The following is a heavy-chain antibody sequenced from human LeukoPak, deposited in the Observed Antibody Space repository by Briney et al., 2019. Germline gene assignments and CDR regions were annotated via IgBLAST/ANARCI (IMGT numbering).Heavy chain of an antibody. D-gene: IGHD3-10*01. J-gene: IGHJ4*02. CDR1: GGTFSSYA. CDR2: IIPIFGTA. V-gene: IGHV1-69*13. CDR3: ARDLEIRGAYYFDY. Sequence: SVKVSCKASGGTFSSYAISWVRQAPGQGLEWMGGIIPIFGTANYGQKFQGRVTITADESTSTAYMELSSLRSEDTAVYYCARDLEIRGAYYFDYWGQGTLVTVSS.